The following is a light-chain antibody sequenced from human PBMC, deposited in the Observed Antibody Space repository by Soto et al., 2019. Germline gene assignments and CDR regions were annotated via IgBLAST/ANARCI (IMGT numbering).Light chain of an antibody. J-gene: IGLJ2*01. CDR2: EVS. V-gene: IGLV2-14*01. CDR1: SSDVGKYNY. Sequence: QSALTQPASVSGSPGQSITISCTGTSSDVGKYNYVSWYQQHPAKAPQLMIFEVSNRPSGVSNRFSGSKSGNTASLTISGLQAEDEAEYYCSSYTGSSINTVVFGGGTKVTVL. CDR3: SSYTGSSINTVV.